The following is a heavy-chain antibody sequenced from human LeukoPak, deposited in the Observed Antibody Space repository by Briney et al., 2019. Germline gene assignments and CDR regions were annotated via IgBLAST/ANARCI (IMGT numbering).Heavy chain of an antibody. D-gene: IGHD3-10*01. CDR1: GGSISSGDYY. V-gene: IGHV4-30-4*01. J-gene: IGHJ4*02. CDR3: ARAIASSGSRLFDY. Sequence: SETLSLTCTVSGGSISSGDYYWSWIRQPPGKGLEWIGYIYYSGSTYYNPSLKSRVTISLDTSKNQFSLRLTSVAAADTAVYYCARAIASSGSRLFDYWGQGTLVTVSS. CDR2: IYYSGST.